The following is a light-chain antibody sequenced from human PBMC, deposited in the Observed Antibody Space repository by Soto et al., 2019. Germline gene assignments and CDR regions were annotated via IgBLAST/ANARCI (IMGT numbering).Light chain of an antibody. Sequence: DIQMTQSPSSLSASVGDRVTITCLASHDIGNYLNWYQQKPGKAPKLLIYYAANLETGVSSRFSGSGSGTDFSFTISSLQAEEIATYFCQQYENLPRFIFGPGTKVDIK. J-gene: IGKJ3*01. CDR2: YAA. CDR1: HDIGNY. CDR3: QQYENLPRFI. V-gene: IGKV1-33*01.